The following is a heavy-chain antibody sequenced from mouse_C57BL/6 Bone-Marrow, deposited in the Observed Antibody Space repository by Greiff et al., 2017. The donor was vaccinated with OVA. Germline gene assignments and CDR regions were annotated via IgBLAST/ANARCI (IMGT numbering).Heavy chain of an antibody. CDR3: TRILYYGSSSWFAY. CDR1: GFSLSTFGMG. V-gene: IGHV8-8*01. J-gene: IGHJ3*01. CDR2: IWWDDDK. Sequence: QVTLKESGPGILQPSQTLSLTCSFSGFSLSTFGMGVGWIRQPSGMGLEWLAHIWWDDDKYYNPALKSRLTISKDTSKNQVFLKIANVDTADTATYYCTRILYYGSSSWFAYWGQGTLVTVSA. D-gene: IGHD1-1*01.